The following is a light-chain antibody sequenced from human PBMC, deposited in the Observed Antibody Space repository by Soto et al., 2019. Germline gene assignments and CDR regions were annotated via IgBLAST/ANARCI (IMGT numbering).Light chain of an antibody. CDR3: QAYDYSLTASV. CDR1: SSNLGAGYD. Sequence: QPVLTQPPSVSGSPGQRVTISCTGNSSNLGAGYDVHWYQQLPGAAPKLVIFGNRNRPSGVPERFSGSKSGTSASLAVTGLQAEDEADYYCQAYDYSLTASVFGGGTKVTVL. V-gene: IGLV1-40*01. J-gene: IGLJ3*02. CDR2: GNR.